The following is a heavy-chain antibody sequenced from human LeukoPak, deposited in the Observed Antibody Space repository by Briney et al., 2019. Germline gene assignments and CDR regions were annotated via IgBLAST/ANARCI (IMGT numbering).Heavy chain of an antibody. J-gene: IGHJ4*02. CDR3: AQRAPPY. CDR1: GFPVNAND. CDR2: IYISGIT. Sequence: GGSLRLSCIVSGFPVNANDMNWVRQAPGKGLEWVSLIYISGITKYADSVQGRFTISRDNSKNTLDLQLNGLRAEDTAVYYCAQRAPPYWGQGTPATVSS. V-gene: IGHV3-66*01.